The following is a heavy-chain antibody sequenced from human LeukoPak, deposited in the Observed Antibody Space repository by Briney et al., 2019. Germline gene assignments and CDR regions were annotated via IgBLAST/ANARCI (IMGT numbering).Heavy chain of an antibody. J-gene: IGHJ6*02. V-gene: IGHV3-30-3*01. CDR2: ISYDGSNK. CDR1: GFTFSSYA. D-gene: IGHD3-22*01. Sequence: GGSLRLSCAASGFTFSSYAMHWVRQAPGKGLEWVAVISYDGSNKYYADSVKGRFTISRDNSKSTLYLQMNSLRAEDTAAYYCARDLSGITMIVVVPSYGMDVWGQGTTVTVSS. CDR3: ARDLSGITMIVVVPSYGMDV.